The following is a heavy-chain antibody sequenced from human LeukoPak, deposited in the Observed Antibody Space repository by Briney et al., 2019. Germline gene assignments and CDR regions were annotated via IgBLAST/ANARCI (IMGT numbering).Heavy chain of an antibody. CDR1: GFTFSSYS. Sequence: GGSLRLSCAASGFTFSSYSMNWLRQAPGKGLEWVSYIRSSGSIIYYADSVKGRFTISRDNAKNSLYLQMNSLRDEDTAVYYCARSAGSGSHYEFDYWGQGTLVTVSS. D-gene: IGHD3-10*01. CDR2: IRSSGSII. V-gene: IGHV3-48*02. CDR3: ARSAGSGSHYEFDY. J-gene: IGHJ4*02.